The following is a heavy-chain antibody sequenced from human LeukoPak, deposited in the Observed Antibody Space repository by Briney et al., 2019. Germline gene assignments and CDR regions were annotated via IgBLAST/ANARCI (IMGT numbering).Heavy chain of an antibody. V-gene: IGHV3-23*01. J-gene: IGHJ3*02. Sequence: GGSLRLSCAASTFAFRSYAMSWVRQAPGKGLEWVSAISGSGGSTYYADSVKGRFTISRDNSKNTLYLQMNSLRAEDTAVYYCAKGGLKKGSLGAFDIWGQGTMVTVSS. CDR2: ISGSGGST. D-gene: IGHD7-27*01. CDR3: AKGGLKKGSLGAFDI. CDR1: TFAFRSYA.